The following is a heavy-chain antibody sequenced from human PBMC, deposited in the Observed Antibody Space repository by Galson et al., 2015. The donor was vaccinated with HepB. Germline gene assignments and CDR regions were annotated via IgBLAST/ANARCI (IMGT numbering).Heavy chain of an antibody. CDR3: ARDIPVTPDDYYYYYGMDV. Sequence: SLRLSCAASGFTFSDYYMSWIRQAPGKGLEWVSYISSSSSYTNYADSVKGRFTISRDNAKNSLYLQMNSLRAEDTAVYYCARDIPVTPDDYYYYYGMDVWGQGTTVTVSS. J-gene: IGHJ6*02. CDR1: GFTFSDYY. D-gene: IGHD4-17*01. CDR2: ISSSSSYT. V-gene: IGHV3-11*06.